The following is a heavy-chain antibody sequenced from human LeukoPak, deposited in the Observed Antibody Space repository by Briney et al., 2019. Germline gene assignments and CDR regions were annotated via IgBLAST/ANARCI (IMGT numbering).Heavy chain of an antibody. CDR3: ADIAVAGLSAFDI. D-gene: IGHD6-19*01. Sequence: ASVKVSCKASGYTFTGYYMHWVRQAPGQGLEWMGWINPNSGGTNYAQKFQGRVTMTRDTSISTAYMELSRLRSDDTAVYYCADIAVAGLSAFDIWGQGTMVTVSS. V-gene: IGHV1-2*02. CDR1: GYTFTGYY. CDR2: INPNSGGT. J-gene: IGHJ3*02.